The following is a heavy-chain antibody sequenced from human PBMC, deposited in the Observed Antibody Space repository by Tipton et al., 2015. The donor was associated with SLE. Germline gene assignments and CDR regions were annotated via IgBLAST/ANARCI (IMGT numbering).Heavy chain of an antibody. CDR3: AREAVVADTSIWYFDL. CDR2: IYYSGSP. J-gene: IGHJ2*01. Sequence: TLSLTCTVSGGSIRSSGYYWGRIRQHPGKGLEWIGHIYYSGSPDYNASLKSRATISVDTSKNHYSLSLTSVTAADTAVYYWAREAVVADTSIWYFDLWGRGTLVTVSS. CDR1: GGSIRSSGYY. D-gene: IGHD2-15*01. V-gene: IGHV4-31*03.